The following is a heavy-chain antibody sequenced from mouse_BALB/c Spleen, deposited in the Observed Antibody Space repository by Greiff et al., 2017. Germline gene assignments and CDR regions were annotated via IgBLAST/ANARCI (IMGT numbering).Heavy chain of an antibody. CDR3: ARDGYYNYFDY. D-gene: IGHD2-3*01. CDR1: GYSITSDYA. CDR2: ISYSGST. V-gene: IGHV3-2*02. J-gene: IGHJ2*01. Sequence: EVQLHQSGPGLVKPSQSLSLTCTVTGYSITSDYAWNWIRQFPGNKLEWMGYISYSGSTSYNPSLKSRISITRDTSKNQFFLQLNSVTTEDTATYYCARDGYYNYFDYWGQGTTLTVSS.